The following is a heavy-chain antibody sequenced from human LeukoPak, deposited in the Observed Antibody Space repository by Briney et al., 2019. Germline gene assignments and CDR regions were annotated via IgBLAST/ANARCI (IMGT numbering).Heavy chain of an antibody. D-gene: IGHD2-15*01. CDR3: ARDSGGNSYGMDV. Sequence: EASVKVSCKASGGTFSSYAISWVRQAPGQGLEWMGGIIPIFGTANYAQKFQGRVTITADESTSTAYMELSSLRSEDTAVYYCARDSGGNSYGMDVWGQGTTVTVSS. CDR2: IIPIFGTA. CDR1: GGTFSSYA. V-gene: IGHV1-69*13. J-gene: IGHJ6*02.